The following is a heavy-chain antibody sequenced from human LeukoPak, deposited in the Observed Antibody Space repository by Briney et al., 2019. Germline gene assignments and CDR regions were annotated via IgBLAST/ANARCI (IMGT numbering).Heavy chain of an antibody. J-gene: IGHJ4*02. V-gene: IGHV1-69*05. CDR1: GGTFSSYA. CDR3: ARDRRYYYDSSGYHNFDY. D-gene: IGHD3-22*01. Sequence: SVKVSCKASGGTFSSYAISWVRQAPGQGLEWMGRIIPIFGTANYAQKFQGRVTITTDESTSTAYMELSSLRSEDTAVYYCARDRRYYYDSSGYHNFDYWGQGTLVTVSS. CDR2: IIPIFGTA.